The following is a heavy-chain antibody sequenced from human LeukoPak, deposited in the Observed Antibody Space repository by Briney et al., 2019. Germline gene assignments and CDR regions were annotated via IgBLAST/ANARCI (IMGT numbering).Heavy chain of an antibody. V-gene: IGHV3-23*01. J-gene: IGHJ3*02. Sequence: PGGSLRLSCAASGFTISSYAMSWVRQAPGKGLEWVSSFSSGASTDYADSVKGRFTISRDNAKNSLYLQMNSLRAEDTAVYYCARDLRALDAFDIWGQGTMVTVSS. CDR1: GFTISSYA. CDR3: ARDLRALDAFDI. CDR2: FSSGAST.